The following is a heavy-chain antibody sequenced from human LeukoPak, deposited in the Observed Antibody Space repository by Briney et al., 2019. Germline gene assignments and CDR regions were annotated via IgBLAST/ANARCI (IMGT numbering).Heavy chain of an antibody. CDR1: GYTFTSNG. CDR2: ISAYNGNT. J-gene: IGHJ3*02. V-gene: IGHV1-18*01. CDR3: ARGPVGGTTYNDGDAFDI. D-gene: IGHD1-7*01. Sequence: ASVKVSCKASGYTFTSNGISWVRQAPGQGLEWMGWISAYNGNTNYEQKLQGRVTMTTDTSTSTAYMELRSLRSDDTAVYYCARGPVGGTTYNDGDAFDIWGQGTMVTVSS.